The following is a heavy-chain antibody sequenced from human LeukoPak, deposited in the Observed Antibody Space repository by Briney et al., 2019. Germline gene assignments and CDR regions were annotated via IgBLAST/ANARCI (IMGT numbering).Heavy chain of an antibody. CDR2: ISYDGSKK. D-gene: IGHD1-26*01. CDR3: AKRGSSGSYHYFDD. CDR1: GFTFSSYG. J-gene: IGHJ4*02. V-gene: IGHV3-30*18. Sequence: GGSLRLSCAASGFTFSSYGMHWVRQAPGKGLEWVAIISYDGSKKYYADSVKGRFTSSRDNSKNTLYLQMNSLRADDTAVYSCAKRGSSGSYHYFDDWGQGTLVTVSS.